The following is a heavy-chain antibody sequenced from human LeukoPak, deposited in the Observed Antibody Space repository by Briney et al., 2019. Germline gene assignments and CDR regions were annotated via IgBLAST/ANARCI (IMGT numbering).Heavy chain of an antibody. CDR2: ISSSSSYI. D-gene: IGHD2-2*02. J-gene: IGHJ6*02. Sequence: PGGSLSLSCAASGFTFSSYSMNWVRQAAGKGREWVSSISSSSSYIYYGNSVKGRFTISRDNAKNSLYLQMNSLRAEDTAVYYCARGEAGYCSSTSCYMGYYYYYGMDVWGQGTTVTVSS. CDR3: ARGEAGYCSSTSCYMGYYYYYGMDV. V-gene: IGHV3-21*01. CDR1: GFTFSSYS.